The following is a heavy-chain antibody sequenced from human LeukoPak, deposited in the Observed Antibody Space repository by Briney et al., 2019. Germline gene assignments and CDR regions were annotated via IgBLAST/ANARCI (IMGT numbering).Heavy chain of an antibody. CDR2: MNPNSGNT. D-gene: IGHD3-3*01. J-gene: IGHJ4*02. V-gene: IGHV1-8*01. Sequence: ASVKVSCKASGYTFTSYDINWVRQAPGQGLEWMGWMNPNSGNTGYAQKFQGRVTMTRNTSISTAYMELSSLRSEDTAVYYCARAGYYDFWSGYYNFDYWGQGTLVTVSS. CDR1: GYTFTSYD. CDR3: ARAGYYDFWSGYYNFDY.